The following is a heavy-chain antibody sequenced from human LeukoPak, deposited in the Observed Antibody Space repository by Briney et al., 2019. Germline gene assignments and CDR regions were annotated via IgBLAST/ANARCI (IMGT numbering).Heavy chain of an antibody. CDR1: GFTFSSYA. V-gene: IGHV3-30-3*01. CDR3: ARRYCSGGSCYGDYYGMDV. Sequence: PGRSLRLSCAASGFTFSSYAMHWVRQAPGKGLEWVAVISYDGSNKYYADSVKGRFTISRDNSKNTLYLQMNSLRAEDTAVYYCARRYCSGGSCYGDYYGMDVWGQGTTVTVSS. J-gene: IGHJ6*02. D-gene: IGHD2-15*01. CDR2: ISYDGSNK.